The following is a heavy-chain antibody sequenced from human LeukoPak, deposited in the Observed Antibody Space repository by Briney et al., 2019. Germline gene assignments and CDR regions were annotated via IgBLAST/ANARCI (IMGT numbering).Heavy chain of an antibody. Sequence: ASVKVSCKASGYTFAHYGISWVRQAPGQGLEWMGWISVHRGNTKLAQRIQGRATLTTDTSTSTAYMELRSLRSDDTAVYYCARALLAAADPFDAFDIWGQGTMVTVSS. D-gene: IGHD6-13*01. CDR2: ISVHRGNT. CDR3: ARALLAAADPFDAFDI. J-gene: IGHJ3*02. V-gene: IGHV1-18*01. CDR1: GYTFAHYG.